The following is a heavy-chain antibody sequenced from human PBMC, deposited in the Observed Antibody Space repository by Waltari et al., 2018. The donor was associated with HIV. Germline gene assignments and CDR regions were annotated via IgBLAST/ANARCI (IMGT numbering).Heavy chain of an antibody. D-gene: IGHD3-10*01. Sequence: QVQLQESGPGLVKPSQTLSLTCTVSGGSISSGSYYWSWIRQPAGKGLEWIGRIYTSGSPNYNPSLKSRVTISVDTSKNQFSLKLSSVTAADTAVYYCARTNYYGSGSYDYWGQGTLVTVSS. V-gene: IGHV4-61*02. CDR3: ARTNYYGSGSYDY. CDR1: GGSISSGSYY. CDR2: IYTSGSP. J-gene: IGHJ4*02.